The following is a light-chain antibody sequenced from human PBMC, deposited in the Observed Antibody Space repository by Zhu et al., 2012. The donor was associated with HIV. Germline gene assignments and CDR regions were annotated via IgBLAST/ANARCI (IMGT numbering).Light chain of an antibody. CDR1: QSVSSI. CDR3: QQYNNWPLT. J-gene: IGKJ4*01. CDR2: GAS. Sequence: ERVMTQSPATVSVSPGERATLSCRASQSVSSILAWYQQKPGQAPRLLIYGASTRATGIPARFSGSGSGTEFTLTISSLQSEDFAVYYCQQYNNWPLTFGGGTKVEIK. V-gene: IGKV3-15*01.